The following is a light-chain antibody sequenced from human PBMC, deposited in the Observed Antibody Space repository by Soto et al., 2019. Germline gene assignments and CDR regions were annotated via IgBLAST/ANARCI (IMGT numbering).Light chain of an antibody. CDR2: EVT. V-gene: IGLV2-14*01. CDR3: SSYTSSSTLI. J-gene: IGLJ2*01. Sequence: VLTQAASVSGSPGQSITISCTGTSSDVGGYNYVSWYQQHPGKAPRLVIYEVTYRPSGVSNRFSGSKSGNTASLIISGLQAEDEADYYCSSYTSSSTLIFGGGTKLTVL. CDR1: SSDVGGYNY.